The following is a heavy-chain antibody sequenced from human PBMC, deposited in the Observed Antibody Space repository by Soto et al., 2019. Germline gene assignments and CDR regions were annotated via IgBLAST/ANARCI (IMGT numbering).Heavy chain of an antibody. D-gene: IGHD1-26*01. CDR1: GFTVSSYW. J-gene: IGHJ4*02. V-gene: IGHV3-7*01. CDR3: VREDILGARSFDY. Sequence: GSLRLSCAASGFTVSSYWMSWVRQAPGKGLAWVANIKQDGSEKYYVDSVKGRFTVSRDNARNSHYLHMNSLRDEDTAVYYCVREDILGARSFDYWGQGTLVTVSS. CDR2: IKQDGSEK.